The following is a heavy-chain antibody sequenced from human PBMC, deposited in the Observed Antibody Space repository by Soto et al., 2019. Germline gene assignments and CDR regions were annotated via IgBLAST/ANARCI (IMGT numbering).Heavy chain of an antibody. Sequence: EMQLVESGGGLVQPGGSLRLSCAASGFTVTSNYMRWVRQAPGKGLDWVSVIYNGENTYYADSVKGRLTIYRDYSKNTLYLQLNSLRAEDKAVYYCARAPGGGYYDYYYYYLDVLGKVTTVTVSS. D-gene: IGHD5-12*01. CDR3: ARAPGGGYYDYYYYYLDV. CDR2: IYNGENT. J-gene: IGHJ6*03. CDR1: GFTVTSNY. V-gene: IGHV3-66*01.